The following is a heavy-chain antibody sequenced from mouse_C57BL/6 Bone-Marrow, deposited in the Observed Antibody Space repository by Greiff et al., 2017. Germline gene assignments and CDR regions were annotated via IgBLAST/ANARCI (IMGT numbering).Heavy chain of an antibody. J-gene: IGHJ3*01. V-gene: IGHV14-1*01. D-gene: IGHD2-2*01. CDR3: TTWGGYDQDWFAY. CDR1: GFNIKDYY. CDR2: IDPEDGDT. Sequence: EVQLQQSGAELVRPGASVKLSCTASGFNIKDYYMHWVTQRPEQGLEWIGRIDPEDGDTEYAPKFQGKATMTADTSSNTAYLQLSSLTSEDTAVYYCTTWGGYDQDWFAYWGQGTLVTVSA.